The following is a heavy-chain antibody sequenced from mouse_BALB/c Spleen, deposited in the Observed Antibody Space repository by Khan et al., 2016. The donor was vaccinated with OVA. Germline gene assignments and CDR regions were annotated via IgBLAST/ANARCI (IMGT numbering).Heavy chain of an antibody. CDR2: LWGEGST. V-gene: IGHV2-3*01. Sequence: QVQLKESGPGLVAPSQSLSITCTVSGFSLTSYGVGWVRQPPCKDLAWLGVLWGEGSTHYHSALISRLNLNQDNSKSQVFLQLNSLQTDDTATYDGALYYYGRAWFAYWGQGTLVTVSA. CDR3: ALYYYGRAWFAY. J-gene: IGHJ3*01. CDR1: GFSLTSYG. D-gene: IGHD1-1*01.